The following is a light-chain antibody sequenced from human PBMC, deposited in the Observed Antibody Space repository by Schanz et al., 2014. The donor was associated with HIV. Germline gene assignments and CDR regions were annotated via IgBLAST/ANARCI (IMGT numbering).Light chain of an antibody. Sequence: QSVLTQPPSASGSPGQSVTISCTGTSSDVGGYNYVSWYQQHPGKAPKLIIYEVNKRPSGVPNRFSGSKSGNTASLTISGLQTEDEADYYCSSYTSGSTYVFGTGTKLTVL. CDR2: EVN. CDR1: SSDVGGYNY. V-gene: IGLV2-8*01. CDR3: SSYTSGSTYV. J-gene: IGLJ1*01.